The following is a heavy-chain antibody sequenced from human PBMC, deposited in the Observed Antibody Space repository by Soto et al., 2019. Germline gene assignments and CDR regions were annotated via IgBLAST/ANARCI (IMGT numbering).Heavy chain of an antibody. Sequence: GESLKISCKGSGYSFTSYWIGWVRQMPGKGLEWMGIIYPGDSDTRYSPSFQGQVTISAAKSISTAYLQWSSLKASDTAMSYCARGNGNYATNVDYWTQGSVLTISA. CDR1: GYSFTSYW. J-gene: IGHJ4*02. CDR3: ARGNGNYATNVDY. CDR2: IYPGDSDT. V-gene: IGHV5-51*01. D-gene: IGHD4-17*01.